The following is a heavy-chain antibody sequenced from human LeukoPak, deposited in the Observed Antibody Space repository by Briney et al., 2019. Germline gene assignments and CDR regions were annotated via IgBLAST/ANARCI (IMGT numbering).Heavy chain of an antibody. D-gene: IGHD1-26*01. J-gene: IGHJ5*02. CDR1: GDSVSSNSAA. CDR3: ARADMGGSYYNPECFWFDP. Sequence: PSQTLSLTCAISGDSVSSNSAAWNWIRQPPSRGLEWLGRTYYRSKWYNDYAVSVKSRITINPDTSKNQFSLQLNSVTPEDTAVYYCARADMGGSYYNPECFWFDPWGQGTLVTVSS. V-gene: IGHV6-1*01. CDR2: TYYRSKWYN.